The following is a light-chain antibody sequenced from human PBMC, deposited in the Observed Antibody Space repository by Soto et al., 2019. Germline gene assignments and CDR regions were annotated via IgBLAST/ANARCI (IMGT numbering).Light chain of an antibody. V-gene: IGKV1-39*01. Sequence: QMTQSPSSLFASVGDRVTITCRASQSISSHLNWYQQKVGQTPRLLIYAASTLQSEVQPRFSGSGSGTEFTLTISGLQREDFATYYCQPSHSAPLTFGGGTKIQI. CDR3: QPSHSAPLT. CDR2: AAS. J-gene: IGKJ4*01. CDR1: QSISSH.